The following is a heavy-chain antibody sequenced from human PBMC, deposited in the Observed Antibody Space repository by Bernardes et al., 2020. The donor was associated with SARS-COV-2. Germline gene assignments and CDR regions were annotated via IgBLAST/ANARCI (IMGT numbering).Heavy chain of an antibody. CDR1: GFTFDDYA. J-gene: IGHJ3*02. Sequence: GGSLRLSCAASGFTFDDYAMHWVRQAPGKGLEWVSGISWNSGSIGYADSVKGRFTISRDNAKNSLYLQMNSLRAEDTALYYCASRGWYDAFDIWGQGTMVTVSS. D-gene: IGHD2-15*01. CDR2: ISWNSGSI. V-gene: IGHV3-9*01. CDR3: ASRGWYDAFDI.